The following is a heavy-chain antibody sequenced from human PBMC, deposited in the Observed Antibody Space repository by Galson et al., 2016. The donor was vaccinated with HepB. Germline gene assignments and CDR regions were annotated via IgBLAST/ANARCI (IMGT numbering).Heavy chain of an antibody. CDR1: GVSISGTNW. Sequence: ETLSLTCAVSGVSISGTNWWSWVRQPPGKGLEWIGEIYHSGSTNYNPSLQSRVTISVDTPKNQFSLNLNSVTAADTALYYCVRNGYYCLDAWGQGTTATVSS. CDR3: VRNGYYCLDA. CDR2: IYHSGST. J-gene: IGHJ6*02. V-gene: IGHV4-4*02.